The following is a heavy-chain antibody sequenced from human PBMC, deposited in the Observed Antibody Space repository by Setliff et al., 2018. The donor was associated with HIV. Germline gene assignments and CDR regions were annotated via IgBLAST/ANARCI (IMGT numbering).Heavy chain of an antibody. Sequence: PGGSLRLSCAASGFTFSSYSMNWVRQAPGKGLEWVSSISSTSSYIYYADSVKGRFTISRVNAKKSLYLQMNSLRAEDTAVYYCARDRGYCSGGSCYSYWFDPWGQGTLVTVSS. D-gene: IGHD2-15*01. CDR2: ISSTSSYI. CDR1: GFTFSSYS. CDR3: ARDRGYCSGGSCYSYWFDP. V-gene: IGHV3-21*01. J-gene: IGHJ5*02.